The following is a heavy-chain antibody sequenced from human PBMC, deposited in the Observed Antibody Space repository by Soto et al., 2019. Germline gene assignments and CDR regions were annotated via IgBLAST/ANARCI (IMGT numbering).Heavy chain of an antibody. CDR2: ISAYNGNT. V-gene: IGHV1-18*01. CDR1: GYTFTSYG. Sequence: GAAGMVSSNASGYTFTSYGIIWLLQAPLQGLELIGWISAYNGNTNYAQKLQVRVTMTTDTSTSTAFMVLRILIFDDTAVYYCARRKVNSSGWDDAFDIWS. CDR3: ARRKVNSSGWDDAFDI. D-gene: IGHD6-19*01. J-gene: IGHJ3*02.